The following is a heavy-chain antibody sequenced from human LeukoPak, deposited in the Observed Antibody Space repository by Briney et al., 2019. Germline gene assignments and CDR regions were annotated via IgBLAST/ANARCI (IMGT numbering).Heavy chain of an antibody. J-gene: IGHJ4*02. Sequence: GGSLRLSCVASGFTFSNYAMQWVREAPGKGLEYVSAISDSGGSTYYANSVTGRFTISRDNSKNTLYLQMGSLRADDMALYYCARVSNNYCVDYWGQGTLVTVSS. CDR2: ISDSGGST. V-gene: IGHV3-64*01. CDR3: ARVSNNYCVDY. CDR1: GFTFSNYA. D-gene: IGHD2-21*01.